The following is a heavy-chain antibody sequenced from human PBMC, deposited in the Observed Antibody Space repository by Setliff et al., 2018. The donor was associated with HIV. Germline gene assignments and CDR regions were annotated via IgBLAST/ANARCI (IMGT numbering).Heavy chain of an antibody. V-gene: IGHV3-48*01. Sequence: PGGSLRLSCAVFGFTLDTYGMNWVRQAPGKGLEWISYVSNVSSAIYYADSVKGRFTISRDTAKNLLYLQMDSLRAEDTALYYCAKEWSITAVIVVPSWDYWGQGTLVTVSS. J-gene: IGHJ4*02. D-gene: IGHD3-22*01. CDR1: GFTLDTYG. CDR2: VSNVSSAI. CDR3: AKEWSITAVIVVPSWDY.